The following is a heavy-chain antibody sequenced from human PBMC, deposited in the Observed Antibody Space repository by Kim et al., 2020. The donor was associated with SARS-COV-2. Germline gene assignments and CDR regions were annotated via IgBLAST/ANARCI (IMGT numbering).Heavy chain of an antibody. CDR2: ISGSGGST. J-gene: IGHJ2*01. D-gene: IGHD6-13*01. CDR1: GFTFSSYA. Sequence: GGSLRLSCAASGFTFSSYAMSWVRQAPGKGLEWVSAISGSGGSTYYADSVKGRFTISRDNSKNTLYLQMNSLRAEDTAVYYCAKIRQQLSSGFPRYFDLWGRGTLVTVSS. V-gene: IGHV3-23*01. CDR3: AKIRQQLSSGFPRYFDL.